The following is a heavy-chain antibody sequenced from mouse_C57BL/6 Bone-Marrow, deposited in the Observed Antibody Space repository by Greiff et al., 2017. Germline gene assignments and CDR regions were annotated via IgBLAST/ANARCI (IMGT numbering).Heavy chain of an antibody. D-gene: IGHD2-4*01. CDR1: GFNIKDDY. V-gene: IGHV14-4*01. Sequence: VQLQQSGAELVRPGASVKLSCTASGFNIKDDYMHWVKQRPEQGLEWIGWIDPENGDTEYASKFQGKATITADTSSNTAYLQLSSLASEDTAVYYCTTTYDYDHLTFAYWGQGTLVTVSA. CDR3: TTTYDYDHLTFAY. J-gene: IGHJ3*01. CDR2: IDPENGDT.